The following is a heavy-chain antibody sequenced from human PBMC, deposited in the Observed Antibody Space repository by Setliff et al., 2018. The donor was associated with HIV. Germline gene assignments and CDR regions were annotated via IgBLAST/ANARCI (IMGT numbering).Heavy chain of an antibody. CDR3: ARAGGGATDQAFDI. J-gene: IGHJ3*02. D-gene: IGHD2-2*01. CDR2: IDPNGGAT. Sequence: ASVKVSCKAFGYTFTSYFLHWVRQAPGQGLEWLGIIDPNGGATNNAQKLQGRLTVTTGTSTGTLYMELSNLRSDDSAVYYCARAGGGATDQAFDIWGQGTMVTVSS. CDR1: GYTFTSYF. V-gene: IGHV1-46*01.